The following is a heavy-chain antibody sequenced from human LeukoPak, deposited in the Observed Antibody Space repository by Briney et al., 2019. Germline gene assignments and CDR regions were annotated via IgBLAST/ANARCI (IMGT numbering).Heavy chain of an antibody. Sequence: GASVKVSCKASGYTFTGYYMQWVRQAPGQGLEWMGWINPNSGGTNYAQKFQGRVTMTRDTSISTAYMELSRLRSDDTAVYYCARDRGFGGYDGVDYWGQGTLVTVSS. V-gene: IGHV1-2*02. CDR1: GYTFTGYY. J-gene: IGHJ4*02. CDR2: INPNSGGT. CDR3: ARDRGFGGYDGVDY. D-gene: IGHD5-12*01.